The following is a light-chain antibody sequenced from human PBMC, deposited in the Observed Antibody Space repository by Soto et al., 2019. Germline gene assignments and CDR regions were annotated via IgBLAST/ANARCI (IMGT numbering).Light chain of an antibody. CDR3: QQYGISPLT. Sequence: EIVLTQSPGTLSLSPGERATLSCRASQSVSSSYLAWYQQKPGQAPKVLIYRASSRATGIPDRFSGSGSGTDFTLTISRLEPEDFAVYYCQQYGISPLTFGGGTKVEIK. V-gene: IGKV3-20*01. CDR1: QSVSSSY. CDR2: RAS. J-gene: IGKJ4*01.